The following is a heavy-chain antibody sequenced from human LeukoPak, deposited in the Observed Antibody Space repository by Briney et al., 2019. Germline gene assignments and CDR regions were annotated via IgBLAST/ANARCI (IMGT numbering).Heavy chain of an antibody. CDR1: GGTFSSYA. V-gene: IGHV1-2*04. J-gene: IGHJ6*02. D-gene: IGHD3-10*01. Sequence: GASVKVSCKASGGTFSSYAISWVRQAPGQGLEWMGWINPNSGGTNYAQKFQGWVTMTRDTSISTAYMDLSRLKFDDTAVYYCAITSYSDSGSYYYYYAMDVWGQGTTVTVSS. CDR2: INPNSGGT. CDR3: AITSYSDSGSYYYYYAMDV.